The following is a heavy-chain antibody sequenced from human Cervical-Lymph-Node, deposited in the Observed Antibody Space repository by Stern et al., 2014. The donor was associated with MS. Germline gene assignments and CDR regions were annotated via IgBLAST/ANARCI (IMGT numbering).Heavy chain of an antibody. V-gene: IGHV3-21*01. CDR2: ISGSSNYI. Sequence: EMQLVESGGGLVKPGGSLTLSCAASGFSFSSYDMNWVRQAPGQGLEWVSSISGSSNYIYYADSVKGRFTISRDNAKNSLYLHMNSLRADDTAVYYCARDTSMYYNYYYGMDVWGRGTTVTVSS. J-gene: IGHJ6*02. D-gene: IGHD2-8*01. CDR3: ARDTSMYYNYYYGMDV. CDR1: GFSFSSYD.